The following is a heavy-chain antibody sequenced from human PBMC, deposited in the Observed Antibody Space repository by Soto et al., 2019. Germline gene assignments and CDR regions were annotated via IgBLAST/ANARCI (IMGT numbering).Heavy chain of an antibody. J-gene: IGHJ4*02. CDR2: INPSGGST. D-gene: IGHD3-10*01. Sequence: GPSVKVSCKASGYTFTSYYMHWVRQAPGQGLEWMGIINPSGGSTSYAQKFQGRVTMTRDTSTSTVYMELSSLRSEDTAVYYCAREFGSTVFDYWGQGTLVTVSS. CDR3: AREFGSTVFDY. V-gene: IGHV1-46*01. CDR1: GYTFTSYY.